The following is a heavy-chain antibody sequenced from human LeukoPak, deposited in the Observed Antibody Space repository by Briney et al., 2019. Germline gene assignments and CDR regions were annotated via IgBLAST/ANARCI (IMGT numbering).Heavy chain of an antibody. CDR3: EKGPRSSTRTYFDY. J-gene: IGHJ4*02. V-gene: IGHV3-30*18. CDR1: GFLFSIYG. Sequence: PGRSLRLSCAASGFLFSIYGMHWVRQAPGKGLEWVAVISFDGSNKYYPDSGRARFTISRDNSKNTRNLQMNSLRVEATAVYYCEKGPRSSTRTYFDYWGQGTLVTVSS. CDR2: ISFDGSNK. D-gene: IGHD2-2*01.